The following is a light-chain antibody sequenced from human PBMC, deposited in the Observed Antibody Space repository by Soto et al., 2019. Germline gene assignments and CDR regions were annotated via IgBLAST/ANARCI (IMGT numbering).Light chain of an antibody. Sequence: EIVLTQXPXTLSLSPGERATLSCRASQSVSSYLAWYQQKPGQAPRLLIYDASNRATGIPARFSGSGSGTDFTLTISSLEPEDFAVYYCQQRSNWPPRITFGQGTRLEIK. CDR1: QSVSSY. CDR3: QQRSNWPPRIT. J-gene: IGKJ5*01. V-gene: IGKV3-11*01. CDR2: DAS.